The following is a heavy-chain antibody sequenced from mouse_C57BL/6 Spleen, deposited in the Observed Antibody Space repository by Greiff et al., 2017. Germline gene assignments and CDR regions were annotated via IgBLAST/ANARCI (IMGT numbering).Heavy chain of an antibody. V-gene: IGHV5-9-1*02. Sequence: DVMLVESGEGLVKPGGSLKLSCAASGFTFSSYAMSWVRQTPEKRLAWVAYISSGGDYIYYADTVKGRFTISRDNARNTLYLQMSSLKSEDTAMYYCTRDRLPYWYFDVWGTGTTVTVSS. CDR3: TRDRLPYWYFDV. D-gene: IGHD5-5*01. CDR1: GFTFSSYA. CDR2: ISSGGDYI. J-gene: IGHJ1*03.